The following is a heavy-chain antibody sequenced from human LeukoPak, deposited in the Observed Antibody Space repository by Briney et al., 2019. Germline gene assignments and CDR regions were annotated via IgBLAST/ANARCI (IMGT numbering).Heavy chain of an antibody. CDR1: GFTFSSYA. CDR3: AKDSYYDFWSGYGIDY. Sequence: GASLRLSCAASGFTFSSYATSWVRQAPGKGLEWVSAISGSGGSTYYADSVKGRFTISRDNSKNTLYLQMNSLRAEDTAVYYCAKDSYYDFWSGYGIDYWGQGTLVTVSA. J-gene: IGHJ4*02. V-gene: IGHV3-23*01. CDR2: ISGSGGST. D-gene: IGHD3-3*01.